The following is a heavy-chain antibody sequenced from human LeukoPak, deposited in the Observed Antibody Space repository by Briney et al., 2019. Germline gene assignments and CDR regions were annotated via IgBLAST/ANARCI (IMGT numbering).Heavy chain of an antibody. CDR2: IYYSGNT. CDR1: GGSTSSHSFY. D-gene: IGHD3-10*01. CDR3: ARLWYYGSGSPTLDY. J-gene: IGHJ4*02. Sequence: SETLSLTCTVSGGSTSSHSFYLGWIRQPPGKGLEWIGSIYYSGNTYYNPSLKSRVTISVDTSKNQFSLRLSSVTAADTAVYHCARLWYYGSGSPTLDYWGQGTLVTVSS. V-gene: IGHV4-39*01.